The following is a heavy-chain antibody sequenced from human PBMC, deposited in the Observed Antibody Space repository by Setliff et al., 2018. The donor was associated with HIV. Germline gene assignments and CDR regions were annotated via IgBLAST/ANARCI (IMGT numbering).Heavy chain of an antibody. V-gene: IGHV3-74*01. Sequence: PGGSLRLSCAASGFTFSSSWMHWVRQALGKGLVWVSRINTDGSNTNYADSVKGRFTISRDNAKNTLYLQMNSLRAEDTAVYYCARDLSYDYDRSSDTFDYWGQGTLVTVSS. CDR3: ARDLSYDYDRSSDTFDY. CDR1: GFTFSSSW. D-gene: IGHD3-22*01. J-gene: IGHJ4*02. CDR2: INTDGSNT.